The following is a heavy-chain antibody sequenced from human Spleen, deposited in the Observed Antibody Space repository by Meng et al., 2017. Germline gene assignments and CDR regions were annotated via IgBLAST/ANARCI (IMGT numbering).Heavy chain of an antibody. CDR2: IYYSGST. CDR3: VRSSGWVRTGFDP. V-gene: IGHV4-30-4*01. CDR1: GGSISSGDSY. J-gene: IGHJ5*02. Sequence: QLQLQESGSGLVKPSQTLSLTCSVSGGSISSGDSYWSWIRQPPGKGLEWIGYIYYSGSTYYNPSLRSRVTVSIDTSKSQFSLKLTSVTAADTAVYYCVRSSGWVRTGFDPWGQGTLVTVSS. D-gene: IGHD6-19*01.